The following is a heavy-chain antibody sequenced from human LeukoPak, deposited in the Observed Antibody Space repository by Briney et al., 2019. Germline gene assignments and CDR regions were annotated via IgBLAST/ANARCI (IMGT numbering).Heavy chain of an antibody. J-gene: IGHJ4*02. D-gene: IGHD3-22*01. CDR3: ARGRYDTSGYPDDF. CDR1: GGSITSFY. Sequence: SETLSLTCTVSGGSITSFYWGWFRQPPGKGLEWIGYIYHSGSTNYNPSLKSRVTISIDRSRIQFSLKLSSVTAADTAVYYCARGRYDTSGYPDDFWGQGTLVTVSS. CDR2: IYHSGST. V-gene: IGHV4-59*08.